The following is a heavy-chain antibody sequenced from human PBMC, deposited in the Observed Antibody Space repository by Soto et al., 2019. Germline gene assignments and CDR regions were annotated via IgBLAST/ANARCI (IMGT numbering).Heavy chain of an antibody. Sequence: QVQLVQSGAEVKKPGASVKVSCKASGYTFTSYGISWVRQAPGQGIEWMGWINPYNGNTNYAQKLQGRVTMTTDTSTTTAYRVLRSLRSDDTAVYYCARDWFGIDYWGQGTLVTAS. CDR3: ARDWFGIDY. J-gene: IGHJ4*02. D-gene: IGHD3-16*01. CDR1: GYTFTSYG. V-gene: IGHV1-18*01. CDR2: INPYNGNT.